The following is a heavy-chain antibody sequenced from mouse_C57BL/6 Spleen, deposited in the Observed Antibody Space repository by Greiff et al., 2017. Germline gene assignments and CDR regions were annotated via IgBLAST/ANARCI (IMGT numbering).Heavy chain of an antibody. D-gene: IGHD3-2*02. CDR2: IYPRSGNT. Sequence: QVQLQQSGAELARPGASVKLSCKASGYTFTSYGISWVKQRTGQGLEWIGEIYPRSGNTYYNEKFKGKATLTADKSSSTAYMELRSLTSEDSAVYFCARGGDSSGPHAMDYWGQGTSVTVSS. V-gene: IGHV1-81*01. CDR1: GYTFTSYG. J-gene: IGHJ4*01. CDR3: ARGGDSSGPHAMDY.